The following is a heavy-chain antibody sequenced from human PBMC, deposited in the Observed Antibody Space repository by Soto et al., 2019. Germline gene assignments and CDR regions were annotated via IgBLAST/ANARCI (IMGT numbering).Heavy chain of an antibody. V-gene: IGHV3-11*01. CDR2: ISSTGRTI. J-gene: IGHJ4*02. D-gene: IGHD6-19*01. CDR1: GFTFSNYY. Sequence: GGSLRLSCGASGFTFSNYYMSWIRQAPGKGLEWVSYISSTGRTIYYADSVKGRFTVSRDDAQNSLSLKLNSLRVEDTAVYYCARSYSSGWEFDYWGQGTQVTVSS. CDR3: ARSYSSGWEFDY.